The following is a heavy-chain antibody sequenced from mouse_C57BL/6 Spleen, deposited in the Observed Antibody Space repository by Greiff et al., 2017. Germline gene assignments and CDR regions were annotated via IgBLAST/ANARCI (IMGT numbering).Heavy chain of an antibody. CDR3: AREDGYYFDY. CDR2: ISDGGSCT. Sequence: EVQLVESGGGLVKPGGSLKLSCAASGFTFSSYALSWVRQTPEKRLEWVATISDGGSCTYYPDNVKGLFTISRDNAKNNLYLQMDHLKCEDTSMYYCAREDGYYFDYWGQGTTLTVSS. V-gene: IGHV5-4*01. D-gene: IGHD2-3*01. CDR1: GFTFSSYA. J-gene: IGHJ2*01.